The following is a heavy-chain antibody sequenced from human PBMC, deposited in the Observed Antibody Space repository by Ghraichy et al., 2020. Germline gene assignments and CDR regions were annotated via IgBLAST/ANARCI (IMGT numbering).Heavy chain of an antibody. V-gene: IGHV3-74*01. CDR1: GFTLSNYW. CDR3: AREYCSGGRCYFGTGGSHFDY. J-gene: IGHJ4*02. D-gene: IGHD2-15*01. CDR2: IISDGSST. Sequence: GGSLRLSCAASGFTLSNYWMHWVRQAPGKGLVWVSRIISDGSSTSYADSVKGRFTISRDNAKNTLYLQMNSLRAEDTAVYYCAREYCSGGRCYFGTGGSHFDYWGQGTLVTVSS.